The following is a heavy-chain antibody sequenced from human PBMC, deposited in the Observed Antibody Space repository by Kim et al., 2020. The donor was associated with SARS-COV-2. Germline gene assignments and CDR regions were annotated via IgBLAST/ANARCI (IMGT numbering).Heavy chain of an antibody. J-gene: IGHJ6*02. V-gene: IGHV3-7*03. CDR2: IKQDGSEK. D-gene: IGHD1-1*01. CDR1: GFTFSSYW. CDR3: ARVLREPERVGVSYYYYYGMDV. Sequence: GGSLRLSCAASGFTFSSYWMSWVRQAPGKGLEWVANIKQDGSEKYYVDSVKGRFTISRDNAKNSLYLQMNSLRAEDTAVYYCARVLREPERVGVSYYYYYGMDVWGQGTTVTVSS.